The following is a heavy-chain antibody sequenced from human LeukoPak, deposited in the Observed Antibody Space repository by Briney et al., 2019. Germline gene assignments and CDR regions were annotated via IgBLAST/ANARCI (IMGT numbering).Heavy chain of an antibody. CDR2: IKQDGSEK. J-gene: IGHJ4*02. V-gene: IGHV3-7*01. CDR1: GFTFSSYW. CDR3: ARDPPRYYDSSGSEGPPGY. D-gene: IGHD3-22*01. Sequence: GGSLRLSCAASGFTFSSYWMSWVRQAPGKGLEWVANIKQDGSEKYYVDSVKGRFTISRDNAKNSLYLQMNSLRAEDTAVYYCARDPPRYYDSSGSEGPPGYWGQGTLVTVSS.